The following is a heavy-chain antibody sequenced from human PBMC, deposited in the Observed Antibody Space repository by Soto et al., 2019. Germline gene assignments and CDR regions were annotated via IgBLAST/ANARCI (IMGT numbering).Heavy chain of an antibody. CDR1: GFTFSSYA. Sequence: GGSLRLSCAASGFTFSSYAMHWVRQAPGKGLEWVAVISYDGSNKYYADSVKGRFTISRDNAKNTPYLQMNSLRAEDTAVYYCARVGGYCSSTSCFFDYWGQGTLVTVSS. V-gene: IGHV3-30-3*01. CDR3: ARVGGYCSSTSCFFDY. J-gene: IGHJ4*02. CDR2: ISYDGSNK. D-gene: IGHD2-2*01.